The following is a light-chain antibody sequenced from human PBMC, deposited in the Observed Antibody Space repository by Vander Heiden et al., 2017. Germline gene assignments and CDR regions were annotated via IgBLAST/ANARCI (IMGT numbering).Light chain of an antibody. CDR1: QSVSRY. CDR3: QQRSNWPYT. V-gene: IGKV3-11*01. Sequence: EIVLTQSPATLSLSPGESAALSRRASQSVSRYLAWFQQKPGQAPRLLIYDASNRATGIPARFSGSGSGTDFALTISSLEPEDFAVYYCQQRSNWPYTFGQGTKVEIK. J-gene: IGKJ2*01. CDR2: DAS.